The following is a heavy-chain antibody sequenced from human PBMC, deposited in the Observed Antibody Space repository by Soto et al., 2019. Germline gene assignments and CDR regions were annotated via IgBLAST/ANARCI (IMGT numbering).Heavy chain of an antibody. CDR3: ARASYSYGYSDY. V-gene: IGHV4-34*01. J-gene: IGHJ4*02. Sequence: AETLSFTCAVYVGSFSVYYWSWIGQPPGKGLDWIGEINHSGSTNYNPSLKSRVTISVDTSKNQFSLKLSSVTAADTAVYYCARASYSYGYSDYWGQGTLVTVSS. CDR1: VGSFSVYY. D-gene: IGHD5-18*01. CDR2: INHSGST.